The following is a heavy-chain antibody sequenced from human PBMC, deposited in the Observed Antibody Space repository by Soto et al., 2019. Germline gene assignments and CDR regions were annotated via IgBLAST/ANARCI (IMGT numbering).Heavy chain of an antibody. J-gene: IGHJ5*02. CDR1: GGSFSGYY. V-gene: IGHV4-34*01. D-gene: IGHD6-13*01. Sequence: SETLSLTCAVYGGSFSGYYWSWIRQPPGKGLEWIGEINHSGSTNYNPSLKSRVTISVDTSKNQFSLKLSSVTAADTAVYYCARASIAAAGKSWFDPWGQGTLVTVSS. CDR2: INHSGST. CDR3: ARASIAAAGKSWFDP.